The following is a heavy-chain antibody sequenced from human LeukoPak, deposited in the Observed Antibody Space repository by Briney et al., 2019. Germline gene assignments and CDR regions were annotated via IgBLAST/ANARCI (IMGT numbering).Heavy chain of an antibody. CDR3: ARDLAYDFWSGYFHLAYYFDY. Sequence: GGSLRLSCEASGLNFSSYAMSWVRQAPGKGLEWVSAISGSGGSTYYADSVKGRFTISRDNAKNSLYLQMNSLRAEDTAVYYCARDLAYDFWSGYFHLAYYFDYWGQGTLVTVSS. CDR1: GLNFSSYA. D-gene: IGHD3-3*01. CDR2: ISGSGGST. J-gene: IGHJ4*02. V-gene: IGHV3-23*01.